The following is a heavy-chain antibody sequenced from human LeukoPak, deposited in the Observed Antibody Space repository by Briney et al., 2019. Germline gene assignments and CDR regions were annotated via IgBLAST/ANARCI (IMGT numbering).Heavy chain of an antibody. CDR3: TRDGFNPIDY. CDR2: IYYSGST. V-gene: IGHV4-39*02. Sequence: SETLSLTCTVSGGSISGSSYYWGWIRQPPGKGLEWIGTIYYSGSTYYNSSLKSRATISVDTSKNQFSLKLTSVTAADTAVYYCTRDGFNPIDYWGQGTLVSVSS. CDR1: GGSISGSSYY. D-gene: IGHD5-24*01. J-gene: IGHJ4*02.